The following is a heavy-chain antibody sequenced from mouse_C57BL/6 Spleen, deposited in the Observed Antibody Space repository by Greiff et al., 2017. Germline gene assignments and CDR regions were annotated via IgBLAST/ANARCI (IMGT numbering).Heavy chain of an antibody. Sequence: EVQRVESGGGLVKPGGSLKLSCAASGFTFSSYAMSWVRQTPEKRLEWVATISDGGSYTYYPDNVKGRFTISRDNAKNNLYLQMSHLKSEDTAMYYCARDIGSSGFYAIDYWGQGTSVTVSS. CDR3: ARDIGSSGFYAIDY. CDR2: ISDGGSYT. V-gene: IGHV5-4*01. J-gene: IGHJ4*01. CDR1: GFTFSSYA. D-gene: IGHD3-2*02.